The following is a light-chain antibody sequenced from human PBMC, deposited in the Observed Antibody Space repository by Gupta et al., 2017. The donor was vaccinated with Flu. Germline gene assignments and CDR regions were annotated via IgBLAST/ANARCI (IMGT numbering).Light chain of an antibody. CDR1: QSVSSDY. CDR2: GAS. CDR3: QQYDNSPYS. Sequence: EVVLTQSPGTLPLSPGERATLSCRASQSVSSDYLAWYQQKPGQAPRLLIYGASSRATGVPDRFSGSGSGTDFTLTISRLEPEDFAVYYCQQYDNSPYSFGQGTRLEMK. V-gene: IGKV3-20*01. J-gene: IGKJ2*03.